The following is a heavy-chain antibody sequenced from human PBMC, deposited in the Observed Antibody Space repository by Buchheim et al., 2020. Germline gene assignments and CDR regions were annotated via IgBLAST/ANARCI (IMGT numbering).Heavy chain of an antibody. J-gene: IGHJ4*02. CDR1: GGSFSGYY. D-gene: IGHD5-24*01. V-gene: IGHV4-34*01. CDR3: ARAGRDGYNFLDY. CDR2: INHRGST. Sequence: QVQLQQWGAGLLKPSETLSLTCAVYGGSFSGYYWSWIRQPPGKGLEWIGEINHRGSTNYNPSLKSRVTISVDTSKNQFSLKLSSVTAADTAVYYCARAGRDGYNFLDYWGQGTL.